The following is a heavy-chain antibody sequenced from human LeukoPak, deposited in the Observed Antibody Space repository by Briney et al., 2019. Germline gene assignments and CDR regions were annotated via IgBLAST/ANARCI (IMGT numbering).Heavy chain of an antibody. V-gene: IGHV3-21*01. D-gene: IGHD5-18*01. CDR2: ISSSSSYI. J-gene: IGHJ4*02. CDR1: GFTFSSYK. Sequence: GGSLRLSCAASGFTFSSYKMNWVRQAPGKGLEWVSSISSSSSYIYHADSVRGRFTISRDNVKNSLYLQTNSLRAEDTAVYFCARDPTRGYSYGYEDYWGQGTLVNVSS. CDR3: ARDPTRGYSYGYEDY.